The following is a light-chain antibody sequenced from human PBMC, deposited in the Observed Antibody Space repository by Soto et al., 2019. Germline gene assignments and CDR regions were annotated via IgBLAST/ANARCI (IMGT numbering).Light chain of an antibody. CDR1: SNDVGGYNY. CDR2: EVS. V-gene: IGLV2-14*01. CDR3: TSYTTSSTPLYV. J-gene: IGLJ1*01. Sequence: QSVLTQSASVSGSPGQSITISCTGTSNDVGGYNYVSWYQQHPGKAPKLMIFEVSYRPSGVSSRFSGSKSGNTASLPISGLQAEDEADYYCTSYTTSSTPLYVFGTGTKVTVL.